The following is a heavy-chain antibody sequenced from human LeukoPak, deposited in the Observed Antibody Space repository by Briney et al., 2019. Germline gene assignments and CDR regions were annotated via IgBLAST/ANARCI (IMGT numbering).Heavy chain of an antibody. CDR3: ARVEDIRDGYIPTLGY. V-gene: IGHV1-2*02. CDR2: INPNTGGT. D-gene: IGHD5-24*01. CDR1: GYTFTDYY. J-gene: IGHJ4*02. Sequence: GASVNVSCKASGYTFTDYYVHWVRQAPGQGLEWMGWINPNTGGTNYAQKFQGRVTMTRDTSISTAYMELSRLRSDDTAVYYCARVEDIRDGYIPTLGYWGQGTLVTVSS.